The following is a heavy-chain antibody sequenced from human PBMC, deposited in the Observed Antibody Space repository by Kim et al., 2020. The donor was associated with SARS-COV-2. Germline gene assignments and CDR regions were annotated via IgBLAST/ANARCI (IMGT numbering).Heavy chain of an antibody. V-gene: IGHV1-18*01. CDR2: ISAYNGNT. CDR1: GYTFTSYG. CDR3: ARDAVLPPGEDIVAAEEDYYDYGMDV. J-gene: IGHJ6*02. Sequence: ASVKVSCKASGYTFTSYGISWVRQAPGQGLEWMGWISAYNGNTNYAQKLQGRVTMTTDTSTSTAYMELRSLRSDDTAVYYCARDAVLPPGEDIVAAEEDYYDYGMDVWGQGTTVTVSS. D-gene: IGHD6-13*01.